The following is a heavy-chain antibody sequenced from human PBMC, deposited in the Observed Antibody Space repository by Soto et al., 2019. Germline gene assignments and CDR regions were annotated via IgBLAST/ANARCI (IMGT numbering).Heavy chain of an antibody. D-gene: IGHD1-26*01. CDR3: TRVPGAEWVRWFDP. V-gene: IGHV3-49*04. Sequence: GGSLRLSCTASGFTFGDYAMSWVRQAPGKGLEWVGFIRSKAYGGTTEYAASAKGRFTISRDDSKSIAYLQMSSLKTEDTAVYYCTRVPGAEWVRWFDPWGQGTLVTVSS. CDR2: IRSKAYGGTT. J-gene: IGHJ5*02. CDR1: GFTFGDYA.